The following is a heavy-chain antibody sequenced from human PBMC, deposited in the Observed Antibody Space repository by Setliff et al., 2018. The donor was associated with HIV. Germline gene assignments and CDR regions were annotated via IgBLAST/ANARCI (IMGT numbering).Heavy chain of an antibody. CDR1: AFTFDDHA. J-gene: IGHJ4*02. D-gene: IGHD2-15*01. CDR2: INWDGSSQT. CDR3: ARLPLFFLGVVGAAYYFDY. V-gene: IGHV3-20*04. Sequence: PGESLKISCATSAFTFDDHAMHWVRQAPGKGLEWVSGINWDGSSQTNYADSVKGRFTMSRDNSKNTLSLQMHSLRADDTAVYYCARLPLFFLGVVGAAYYFDYWGQGTQVTVSS.